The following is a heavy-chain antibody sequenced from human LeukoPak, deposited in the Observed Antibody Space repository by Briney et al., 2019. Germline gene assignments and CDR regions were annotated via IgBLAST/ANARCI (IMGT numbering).Heavy chain of an antibody. CDR1: GYTFTGYY. CDR2: IDPNRGGT. Sequence: GASVNVSCKASGYTFTGYYLHWVRQAPGQGLEWMGWIDPNRGGTDYAHKFQGQVTMTRDTSISTAYMELSRLTSDDTAVYYCARDPKNTYYLDVWGKGTTVTVSS. V-gene: IGHV1-2*02. CDR3: ARDPKNTYYLDV. J-gene: IGHJ6*03.